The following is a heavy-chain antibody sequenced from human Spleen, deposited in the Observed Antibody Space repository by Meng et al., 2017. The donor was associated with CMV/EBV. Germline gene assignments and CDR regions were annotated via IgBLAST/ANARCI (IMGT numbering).Heavy chain of an antibody. CDR3: ARDETRGMDV. CDR1: GFTVSSNY. Sequence: GESLKISCAASGFTVSSNYMSWVSQAPGKGLEWVSVIYSGGSTYYADSVKGRFTISRDNSKNTLYLQMNSLRAEDTAVYYCARDETRGMDVWGQGTTVTVSS. V-gene: IGHV3-53*05. J-gene: IGHJ6*02. CDR2: IYSGGST.